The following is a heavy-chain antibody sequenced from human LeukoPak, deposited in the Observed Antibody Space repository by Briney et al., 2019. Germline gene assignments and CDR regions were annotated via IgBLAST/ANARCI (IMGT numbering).Heavy chain of an antibody. J-gene: IGHJ3*02. CDR3: AREMSQESYCGGDCYEDAFDI. D-gene: IGHD2-21*02. V-gene: IGHV1-69*13. CDR2: IIPIFDTA. CDR1: GGTFSSYA. Sequence: ASVKVSCKASGGTFSSYAISWVRQAPGQGLEWMGGIIPIFDTANYAQKFQGRVTITADESTSTAYMELSSLRSEDTAVYYCAREMSQESYCGGDCYEDAFDIWGQGTMVTVSS.